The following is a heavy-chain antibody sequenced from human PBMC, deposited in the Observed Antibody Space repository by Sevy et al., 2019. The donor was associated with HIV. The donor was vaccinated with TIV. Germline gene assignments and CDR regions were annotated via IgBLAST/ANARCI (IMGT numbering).Heavy chain of an antibody. Sequence: ASVKVSCKASGGTFSSYAISWVRQAPGQGLEWMGGIIPIFGTANYAQKFQGRVTITADESTSTAYMELSSLRSEDTAVYYCARDRGIFGVVLDIWGQGTMVTVSS. D-gene: IGHD3-3*01. V-gene: IGHV1-69*13. CDR3: ARDRGIFGVVLDI. CDR2: IIPIFGTA. J-gene: IGHJ3*02. CDR1: GGTFSSYA.